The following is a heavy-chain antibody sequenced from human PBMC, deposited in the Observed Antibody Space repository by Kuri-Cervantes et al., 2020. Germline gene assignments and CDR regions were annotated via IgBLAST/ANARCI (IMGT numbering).Heavy chain of an antibody. J-gene: IGHJ4*02. V-gene: IGHV3-48*01. CDR1: GFTFSNYN. Sequence: GESLKISCAASGFTFSNYNMNWVRQAPGKGLEWVSYIRSSSSTIYYVDSVKGRFTISRDNAKNSLYLQMNSLRAEDTAAYYCARDKGIYDPSGVRGYYFDYWGQGTLVTVSS. D-gene: IGHD3-22*01. CDR2: IRSSSSTI. CDR3: ARDKGIYDPSGVRGYYFDY.